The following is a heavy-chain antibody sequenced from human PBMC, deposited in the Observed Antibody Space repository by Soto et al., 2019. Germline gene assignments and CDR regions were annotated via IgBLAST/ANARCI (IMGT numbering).Heavy chain of an antibody. V-gene: IGHV2-70*11. CDR2: IDWDDDK. J-gene: IGHJ3*02. CDR1: GFSLSTSGMC. Sequence: ESGPTLVNPTQTLTLTCTFSGFSLSTSGMCVSWIRQPPGKALEWLARIDWDDDKYYSTSLKTRLTISKDTSKNQVVLTMTNMDPVDTATYYCARTHLTSCYYAFAIWGQGTMVTVSS. CDR3: ARTHLTSCYYAFAI. D-gene: IGHD2-2*01.